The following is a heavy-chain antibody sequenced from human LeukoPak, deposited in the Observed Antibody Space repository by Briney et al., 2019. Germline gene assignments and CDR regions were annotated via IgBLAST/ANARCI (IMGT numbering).Heavy chain of an antibody. CDR2: IHYSGST. V-gene: IGHV4-59*08. CDR1: GGSISSYH. D-gene: IGHD2-21*01. J-gene: IGHJ3*02. CDR3: ARSVSWGLLVRDDAFDI. Sequence: SETLSLTCTVSGGSISSYHWIWIRQPPGEGLEWIGYIHYSGSTNYNPSLKSRVTTSVDTSKKQFSLKLRSVTAADTAVYYCARSVSWGLLVRDDAFDIWGQGTMVTVSS.